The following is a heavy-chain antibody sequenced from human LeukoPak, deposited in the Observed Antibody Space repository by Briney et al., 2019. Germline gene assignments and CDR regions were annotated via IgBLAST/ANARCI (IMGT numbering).Heavy chain of an antibody. Sequence: GGSLRLSCAASGFTFSSYSMNWVRQAPGKGLEWVANIKQDGSEKYYVDSVKGRFTISRDNAKNSLYLQMNSLRAEDTAVYYCAKDFRIGYSAHFDYWGQGALVTVSS. CDR2: IKQDGSEK. J-gene: IGHJ4*02. D-gene: IGHD2-21*01. CDR1: GFTFSSYS. CDR3: AKDFRIGYSAHFDY. V-gene: IGHV3-7*03.